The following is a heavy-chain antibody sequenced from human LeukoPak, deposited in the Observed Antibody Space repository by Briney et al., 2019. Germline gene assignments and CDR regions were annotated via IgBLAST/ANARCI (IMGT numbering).Heavy chain of an antibody. CDR1: GFTFSGSA. V-gene: IGHV3-23*01. J-gene: IGHJ4*02. D-gene: IGHD2-8*02. CDR2: ISYSGANS. Sequence: GGSLRLSCAASGFTFSGSAMSWVRQAPGEGLEWVSLISYSGANSYYTDSVRGRFTISRDNSKDTLFLQMNSLRAEDTAIYYCARERVLVVWGQGTLVTVSS. CDR3: ARERVLVV.